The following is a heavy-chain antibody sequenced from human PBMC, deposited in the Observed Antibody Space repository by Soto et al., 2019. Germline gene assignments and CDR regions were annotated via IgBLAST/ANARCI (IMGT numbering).Heavy chain of an antibody. D-gene: IGHD6-13*01. CDR2: IYYSGST. V-gene: IGHV4-59*01. Sequence: SETLSLTCTVSGGSISSYYWSWIRQPPGKGLEWIGYIYYSGSTNYNPSLKNRVTITVDTSKNQFPQKLSSVTAADTAVYYCARDGSSWYEDYYYGMDVWGQGTTVTVSS. CDR3: ARDGSSWYEDYYYGMDV. CDR1: GGSISSYY. J-gene: IGHJ6*02.